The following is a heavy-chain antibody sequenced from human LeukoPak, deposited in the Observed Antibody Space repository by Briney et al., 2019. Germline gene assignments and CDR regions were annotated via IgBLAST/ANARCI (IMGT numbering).Heavy chain of an antibody. V-gene: IGHV3-48*04. CDR2: ISSSSSTI. J-gene: IGHJ4*02. D-gene: IGHD3-3*01. Sequence: GGSLRLSCAASGFTFSSYSMNWVRQAPGKGLEWVSYISSSSSTIYYADSVKGRFTISRDNAKNSLYLQMNSLRAEDTAVYYCARDQEFLITIFGVLTSCFDYWGQGTLVTVSS. CDR3: ARDQEFLITIFGVLTSCFDY. CDR1: GFTFSSYS.